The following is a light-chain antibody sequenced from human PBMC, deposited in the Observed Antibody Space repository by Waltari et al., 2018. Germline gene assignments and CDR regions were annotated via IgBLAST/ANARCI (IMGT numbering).Light chain of an antibody. Sequence: QSALTQPASVSGSPGQSITIPCTGTSSDIGFYTFVSWYQQHPGKAPKVFIYHVTNRPSVVSKRFSGARSGNTASLTISGLQAEDEADYYCAAETSRSTLYVFGTGTKVTVL. CDR1: SSDIGFYTF. CDR2: HVT. CDR3: AAETSRSTLYV. V-gene: IGLV2-14*03. J-gene: IGLJ1*01.